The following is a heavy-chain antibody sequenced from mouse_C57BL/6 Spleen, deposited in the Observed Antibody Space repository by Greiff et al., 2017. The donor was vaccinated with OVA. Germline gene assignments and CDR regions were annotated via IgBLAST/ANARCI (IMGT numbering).Heavy chain of an antibody. Sequence: EVQLQQPGAELVRPGASVKLSCTASGFNITDYYMHWVKQRPEQGLEWIGRIDPADGDTEYAPKFQGKATLTVDTSSNTAYLQLSSLTSEDTAVYYCTRSYGVDYWGQGTSVTVSS. CDR2: IDPADGDT. D-gene: IGHD1-1*01. V-gene: IGHV14-1*01. CDR1: GFNITDYY. CDR3: TRSYGVDY. J-gene: IGHJ4*01.